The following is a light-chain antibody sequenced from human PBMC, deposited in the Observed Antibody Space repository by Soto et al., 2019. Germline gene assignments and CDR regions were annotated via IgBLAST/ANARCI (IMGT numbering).Light chain of an antibody. Sequence: DIQMSQSPSSLSASVGDRVTITCQASQDISNYLNWYQHKPGKPPKLLIYDASNLETGVPSRFSGSKSGTAFTFTITSLQPEDIATYYCQQYDNLPFNFGGGTKVEIK. CDR3: QQYDNLPFN. J-gene: IGKJ4*01. CDR1: QDISNY. V-gene: IGKV1-33*01. CDR2: DAS.